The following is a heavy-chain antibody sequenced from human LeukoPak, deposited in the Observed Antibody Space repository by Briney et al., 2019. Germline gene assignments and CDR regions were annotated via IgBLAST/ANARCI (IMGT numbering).Heavy chain of an antibody. Sequence: GGSLRLSCAASGFTFSSHWMTWVRQAPGKGLEWVSVIYNGGNTYYADSVKGRFTISRDNSKNTLYLQMNSLRAEDTAVYYCARDSSIFGVVSNSNWGQGTLVTVSS. CDR3: ARDSSIFGVVSNSN. CDR2: IYNGGNT. CDR1: GFTFSSHW. J-gene: IGHJ4*02. V-gene: IGHV3-53*01. D-gene: IGHD3-3*01.